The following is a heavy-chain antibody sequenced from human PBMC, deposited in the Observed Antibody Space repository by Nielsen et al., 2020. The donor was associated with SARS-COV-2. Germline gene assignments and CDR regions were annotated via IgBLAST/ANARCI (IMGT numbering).Heavy chain of an antibody. CDR1: GFTFSDYY. V-gene: IGHV3-11*04. CDR3: ARYQQDLYYYGMDV. J-gene: IGHJ6*02. CDR2: ISSSGSTI. Sequence: GGSLRLSCAASGFTFSDYYMSWIRQAPGKGLEWVSYISSSGSTIYYADSVKGRFTISRDNAKNSLYLQMNSLRAEDTAVYYCARYQQDLYYYGMDVWGQGTTVTVSS.